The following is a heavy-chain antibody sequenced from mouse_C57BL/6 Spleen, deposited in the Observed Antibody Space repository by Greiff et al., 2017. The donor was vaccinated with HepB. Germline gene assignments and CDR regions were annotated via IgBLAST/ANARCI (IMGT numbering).Heavy chain of an antibody. V-gene: IGHV1-82*01. CDR2: IYPGDGDT. CDR3: ARSDYGNYDWYFDV. CDR1: GYAFSSSW. J-gene: IGHJ1*03. Sequence: VQLQQSGPELVKPGASVKISCKASGYAFSSSWMNWVKQRPGKGLEWIGRIYPGDGDTNYNGKFKGKATLTADKSSSTAYMQLSSLTSEDSAVYFCARSDYGNYDWYFDVWGTGTTVTVSS. D-gene: IGHD2-1*01.